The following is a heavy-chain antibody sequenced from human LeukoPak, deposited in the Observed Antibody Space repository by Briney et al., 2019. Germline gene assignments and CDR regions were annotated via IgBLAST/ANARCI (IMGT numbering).Heavy chain of an antibody. D-gene: IGHD3-10*01. Sequence: PGGTLRLSCAASGFTFSSYAMHWVRQAPGKGLEWVAVISYDGSNKYYADSVKGRFTISRDNAKNMLYLQMNSLRAEDTAVYYCAKDGVWIGEKKANMDVWGKGTTVTISS. CDR2: ISYDGSNK. CDR1: GFTFSSYA. J-gene: IGHJ6*03. V-gene: IGHV3-30*04. CDR3: AKDGVWIGEKKANMDV.